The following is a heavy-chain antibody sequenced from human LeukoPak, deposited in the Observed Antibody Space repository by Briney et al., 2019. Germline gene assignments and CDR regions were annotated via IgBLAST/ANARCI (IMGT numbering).Heavy chain of an antibody. CDR1: GYSFTSYW. CDR2: NDPSDSYT. Sequence: GESLKISCKGSGYSFTSYWISWVRQMPGKGLEWMGRNDPSDSYTNYSPSFQGHVTISADKSISTAYLQWSSLKASDTAMYYCARHPQGGSGATNWFDPWGQGTLVTVSS. V-gene: IGHV5-10-1*01. D-gene: IGHD3-10*01. CDR3: ARHPQGGSGATNWFDP. J-gene: IGHJ5*02.